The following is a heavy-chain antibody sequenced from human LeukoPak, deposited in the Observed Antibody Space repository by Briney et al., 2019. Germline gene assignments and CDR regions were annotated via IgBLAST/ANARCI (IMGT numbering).Heavy chain of an antibody. J-gene: IGHJ4*02. V-gene: IGHV3-15*01. Sequence: GGSLRLSCAAPGFTFSSYSMNWVRQAPGKGLEWVGRVKSKTDGGTTDYDESVTGRFSVSRDDSKNTLYLEMNNLKTEDTAIYYCTASHYYGSGSPTFDYWGQGTLVTVSS. D-gene: IGHD3-10*01. CDR2: VKSKTDGGTT. CDR1: GFTFSSYS. CDR3: TASHYYGSGSPTFDY.